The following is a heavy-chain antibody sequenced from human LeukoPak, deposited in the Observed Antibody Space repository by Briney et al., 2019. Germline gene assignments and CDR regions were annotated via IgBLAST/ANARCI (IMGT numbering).Heavy chain of an antibody. Sequence: QAGGSLRLSCEASGFTFSSYAMSWVRQAPGKGLEWVSGISTNGGSTSYADSVKGRLTISRDNPRNMLYMEMNSLRAEDTAVCYCSVMHRYYDGSGYWVQWGQGTLVTVSS. D-gene: IGHD3-22*01. V-gene: IGHV3-23*01. CDR2: ISTNGGST. CDR3: SVMHRYYDGSGYWVQ. CDR1: GFTFSSYA. J-gene: IGHJ4*02.